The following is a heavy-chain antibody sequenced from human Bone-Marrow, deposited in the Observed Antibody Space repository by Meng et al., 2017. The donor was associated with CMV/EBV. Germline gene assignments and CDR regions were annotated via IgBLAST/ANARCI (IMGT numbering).Heavy chain of an antibody. Sequence: SETLSLTCTVSGGSISSYYWSWIRQPPGKALEWIGYISDRGRTNYNPSLRSRVTISVDTSKNQFSLKLSSVTAADTAVYYCARRAHSSGWPEYYFDYWGQGTLVTVSS. J-gene: IGHJ4*02. CDR3: ARRAHSSGWPEYYFDY. CDR2: ISDRGRT. CDR1: GGSISSYY. V-gene: IGHV4-59*08. D-gene: IGHD6-19*01.